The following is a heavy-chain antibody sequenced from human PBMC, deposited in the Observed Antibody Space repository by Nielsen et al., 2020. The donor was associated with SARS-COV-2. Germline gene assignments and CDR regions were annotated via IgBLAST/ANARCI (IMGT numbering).Heavy chain of an antibody. CDR1: GFTFDESA. Sequence: SLKISCAASGFTFDESAMHWVRQAPGKGLEWVSGMSWNSATIGYGDSVKGRFTISRDNAKNSLYLQMNSLRAEDTALYYCANPDGYWGQGTLVTVSS. V-gene: IGHV3-9*01. CDR3: ANPDGY. J-gene: IGHJ4*02. CDR2: MSWNSATI.